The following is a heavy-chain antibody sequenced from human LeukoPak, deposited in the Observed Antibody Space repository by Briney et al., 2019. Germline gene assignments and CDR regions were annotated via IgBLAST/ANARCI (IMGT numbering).Heavy chain of an antibody. CDR3: ARHRSSWLIDY. CDR1: GFTFSNYA. Sequence: GGSLRLSCAASGFTFSNYAMTWVRQAPGKGLKWVSTISGSGGSTDYTDSVKGRFTISRDNSKNTLYLQMNSLRAEDTAVYYCARHRSSWLIDYWGQGTLVTVSS. CDR2: ISGSGGST. J-gene: IGHJ4*02. V-gene: IGHV3-23*01. D-gene: IGHD6-6*01.